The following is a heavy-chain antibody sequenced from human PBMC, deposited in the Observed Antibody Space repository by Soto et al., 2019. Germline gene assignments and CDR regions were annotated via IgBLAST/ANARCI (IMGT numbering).Heavy chain of an antibody. CDR3: ARCPAQFDWILSDPKPYCMDV. V-gene: IGHV4-61*03. J-gene: IGHJ6*02. CDR1: GGSISRGNYY. CDR2: IYYSGSA. D-gene: IGHD3-9*01. Sequence: SETLSLTCTVSGGSISRGNYYWSWIRQHPGKGLEWIGYIYYSGSAYYNPSLRSRVTISVDSSKNDFSLELNTVTAADTAVYYCARCPAQFDWILSDPKPYCMDVWGQGTTVTVS.